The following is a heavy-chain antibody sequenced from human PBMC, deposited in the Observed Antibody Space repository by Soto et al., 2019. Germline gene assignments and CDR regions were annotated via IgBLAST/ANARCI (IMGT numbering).Heavy chain of an antibody. D-gene: IGHD2-2*01. J-gene: IGHJ4*02. CDR3: ATVYCATTSCYAPFDY. CDR1: GFTFSNAW. V-gene: IGHV3-15*01. CDR2: IKTNSDGGTV. Sequence: GGSLRLSCAASGFTFSNAWMSWVRQAPGKGMEWIGRIKTNSDGGTVDYASPVKGRFTISRDDSKSMLYLDLNSLKTEDTGVYFCATVYCATTSCYAPFDYWGKGTLATVSS.